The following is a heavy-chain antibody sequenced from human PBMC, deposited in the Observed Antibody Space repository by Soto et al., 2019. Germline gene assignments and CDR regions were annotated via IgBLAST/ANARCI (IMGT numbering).Heavy chain of an antibody. J-gene: IGHJ4*02. V-gene: IGHV3-30-3*01. CDR3: ARDNPLYSGFDY. CDR1: GFTFSSYA. Sequence: QVQLVESGGGVVQPGRSLRLSCAASGFTFSSYAMHCVRQAPGKGLEWVAVISYDGSNKYYADSVKGRFTISRDNSKNTLYLQMNSLRAEDTAVYYCARDNPLYSGFDYWGQGTLVTVSS. D-gene: IGHD2-15*01. CDR2: ISYDGSNK.